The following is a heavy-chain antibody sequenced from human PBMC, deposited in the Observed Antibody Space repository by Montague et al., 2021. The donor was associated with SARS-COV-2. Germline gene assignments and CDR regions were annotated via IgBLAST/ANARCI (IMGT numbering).Heavy chain of an antibody. V-gene: IGHV3-23*01. Sequence: SLRLSCAASGFIFSNYAMTWVRQAPGKGLEWVSTMSGSGVRRDYADSVKGRFTISRDSSKNSLYLQTNSLRAGDTAVYYCAGDRPLDSYDPNFQYWGQGTLVTVSS. J-gene: IGHJ1*01. CDR2: MSGSGVRR. CDR3: AGDRPLDSYDPNFQY. D-gene: IGHD2-21*01. CDR1: GFIFSNYA.